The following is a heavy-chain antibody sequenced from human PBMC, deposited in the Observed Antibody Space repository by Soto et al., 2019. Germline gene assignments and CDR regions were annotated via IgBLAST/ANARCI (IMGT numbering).Heavy chain of an antibody. CDR3: ARADWDTTMEPQFDY. D-gene: IGHD5-18*01. Sequence: QVQLVQSGAEVKQPGSSVKVSCKASGGTFSSYAISWVRQAPGQGLEWMGGIIPIFGTANYARKFQGRVTITADESTSTAYMELSSLRSEDTAVYYCARADWDTTMEPQFDYWGQGTLVTVSS. V-gene: IGHV1-69*01. CDR1: GGTFSSYA. CDR2: IIPIFGTA. J-gene: IGHJ4*02.